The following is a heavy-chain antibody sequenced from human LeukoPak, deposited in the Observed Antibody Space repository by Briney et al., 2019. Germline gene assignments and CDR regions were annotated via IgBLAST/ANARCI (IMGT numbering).Heavy chain of an antibody. Sequence: SETLSLTCTVSGGSISSYYWSWIRQPPGKGLEWIGYIYYSGSTNYNPSLKSRVTISVDTSKNQFSLKLSSVTAADTAVYYCARENGDYLYGMDVWGQGTTVTVSS. CDR3: ARENGDYLYGMDV. CDR2: IYYSGST. D-gene: IGHD4-17*01. J-gene: IGHJ6*02. V-gene: IGHV4-59*01. CDR1: GGSISSYY.